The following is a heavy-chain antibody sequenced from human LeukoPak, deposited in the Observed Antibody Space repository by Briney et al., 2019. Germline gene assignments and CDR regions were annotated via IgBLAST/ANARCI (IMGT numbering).Heavy chain of an antibody. CDR3: TRDASGSYPLDY. D-gene: IGHD3-10*01. J-gene: IGHJ4*02. CDR1: GFTFSNYW. V-gene: IGHV3-74*01. Sequence: GGSLRLSCAASGFTFSNYWMHWVRQAPGKGLVWVSFVTGDGSGSGYADSLKGRFTISRDNAKNTLYLQMDSLRAEDTAVYYCTRDASGSYPLDYWGRGTLVTVSS. CDR2: VTGDGSGS.